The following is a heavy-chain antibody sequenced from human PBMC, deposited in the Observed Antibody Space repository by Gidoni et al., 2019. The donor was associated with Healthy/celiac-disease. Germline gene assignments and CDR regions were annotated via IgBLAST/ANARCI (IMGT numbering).Heavy chain of an antibody. V-gene: IGHV4-39*01. CDR1: GGSISSSSYY. D-gene: IGHD6-13*01. Sequence: QLQLQESGPGLVKPSETLSLTCTVSGGSISSSSYYWGWIGQPPGKGLEWIGGIYYSGRTYYTPSLKSRVTISVDTSKNQFSLKLSSVTAAYTAVYYCARRIAAAGTFDYWGQGTLVTVSS. J-gene: IGHJ4*02. CDR2: IYYSGRT. CDR3: ARRIAAAGTFDY.